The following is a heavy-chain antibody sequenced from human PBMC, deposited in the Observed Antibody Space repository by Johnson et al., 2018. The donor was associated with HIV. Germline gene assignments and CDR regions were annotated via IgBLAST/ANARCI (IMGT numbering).Heavy chain of an antibody. Sequence: MLLVESGGGVVQPGGSLRLSCAASGFTVSSNYMSWVRQAPGKGLEWVSVIYSGGSTYYADSVKGRFTISRDNSKKTLYLQMNSLRAEDTAVYYCAKHPDAFDIWGQGTMVTVSS. CDR3: AKHPDAFDI. J-gene: IGHJ3*02. CDR2: IYSGGST. CDR1: GFTVSSNY. V-gene: IGHV3-66*04.